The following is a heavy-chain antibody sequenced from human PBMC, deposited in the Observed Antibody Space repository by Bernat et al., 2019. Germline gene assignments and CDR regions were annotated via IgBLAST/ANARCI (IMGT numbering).Heavy chain of an antibody. V-gene: IGHV4-34*01. J-gene: IGHJ5*02. CDR1: GGSFSGYY. Sequence: QVQLQQWGAGLLKPSETLSLTCAVYGGSFSGYYWSWIRQPPGKGLEWIGEINHSGSTNYNPSLKSRVTISVDTSKNQFSLKLSSVTAADTAVYYCARAPPIAVAGTGNWFDPWGQGTLVTVSS. CDR3: ARAPPIAVAGTGNWFDP. D-gene: IGHD6-19*01. CDR2: INHSGST.